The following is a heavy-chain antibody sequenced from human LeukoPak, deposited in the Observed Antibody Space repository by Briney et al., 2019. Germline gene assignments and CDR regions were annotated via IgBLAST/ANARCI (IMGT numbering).Heavy chain of an antibody. V-gene: IGHV4-34*01. CDR2: INHSGST. Sequence: SETLSLTCAVYGGSFSGYYWSWIRQPPGKGLEWIGEINHSGSTNYNPSLKSRVTISVDTSKNQFSLKLSSVTAADTAVYYCARGGGYSYGFIGIPFDYWGQGTLVTVSP. J-gene: IGHJ4*02. CDR3: ARGGGYSYGFIGIPFDY. CDR1: GGSFSGYY. D-gene: IGHD5-18*01.